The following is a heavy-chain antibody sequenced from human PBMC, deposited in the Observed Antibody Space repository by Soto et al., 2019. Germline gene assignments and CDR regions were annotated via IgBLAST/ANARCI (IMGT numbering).Heavy chain of an antibody. D-gene: IGHD6-6*01. Sequence: GASVKVSCKASGGTFSSYAISWVRQAPGQGLEWMGGIIPIFGTANYAQKFQGRVTIAADESTSTAYMELSSLRSEDTAVYYCARGEYSSSSLREDYYYGMDGWGQGNTVTFSS. CDR1: GGTFSSYA. J-gene: IGHJ6*02. CDR2: IIPIFGTA. V-gene: IGHV1-69*13. CDR3: ARGEYSSSSLREDYYYGMDG.